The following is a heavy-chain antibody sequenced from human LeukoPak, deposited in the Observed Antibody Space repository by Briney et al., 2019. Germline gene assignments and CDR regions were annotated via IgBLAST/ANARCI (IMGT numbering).Heavy chain of an antibody. CDR2: ISGSGGST. V-gene: IGHV3-23*01. CDR3: AKDDSYDSSGYYFQNFDY. J-gene: IGHJ4*02. Sequence: GGSLGLSCAASGFTFSSYAMSWVRQAPGKGLEWVSAISGSGGSTYYADSVKGRFTIPRDNSKNTLYLQMNSLRAEDTAVYYCAKDDSYDSSGYYFQNFDYWGQGTLVTVSS. CDR1: GFTFSSYA. D-gene: IGHD3-22*01.